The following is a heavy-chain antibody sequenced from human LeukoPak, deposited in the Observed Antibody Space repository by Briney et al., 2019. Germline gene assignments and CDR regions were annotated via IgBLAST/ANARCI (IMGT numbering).Heavy chain of an antibody. CDR2: VNPDSGDT. Sequence: ASVRVSCKASGYTFSNTYMHWVRQAPGQGLEWMGWVNPDSGDTKYEQKFQGRVTMTRDTSINTAYMELSGLRSDDTAVYYCASPSLASGKYYEYWGQGTLVTVSS. CDR3: ASPSLASGKYYEY. J-gene: IGHJ4*02. D-gene: IGHD3-10*01. CDR1: GYTFSNTY. V-gene: IGHV1-2*02.